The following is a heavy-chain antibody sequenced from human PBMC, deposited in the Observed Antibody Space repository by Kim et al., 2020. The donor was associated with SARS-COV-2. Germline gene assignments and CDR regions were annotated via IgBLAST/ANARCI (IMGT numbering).Heavy chain of an antibody. CDR1: GFTFDDYA. V-gene: IGHV3-9*01. D-gene: IGHD2-21*02. CDR3: AKSRDVVVATATPFDY. Sequence: GGSLRLSCAASGFTFDDYAMHWVRQAPGKGLEWVSGISWNSGSIGYADSVKGRFTISRDNAKNSLYVQMNSLRAEDTALYYCAKSRDVVVATATPFDYWGQGTLVTVSS. J-gene: IGHJ4*02. CDR2: ISWNSGSI.